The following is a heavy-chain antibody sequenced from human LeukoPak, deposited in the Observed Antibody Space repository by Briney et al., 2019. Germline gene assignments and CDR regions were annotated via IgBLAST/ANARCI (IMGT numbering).Heavy chain of an antibody. V-gene: IGHV3-23*01. D-gene: IGHD4-17*01. Sequence: GGSLRLSCAASGFTFSNFGMSWVRQAPGKGLEWVSSLSGSGGSTYYADSVRGRFTISRDNSKNTLYLQMNSLRAEDTAVYYCAKGGYGDYRGDYWGQGTLVTVSS. J-gene: IGHJ4*02. CDR1: GFTFSNFG. CDR2: LSGSGGST. CDR3: AKGGYGDYRGDY.